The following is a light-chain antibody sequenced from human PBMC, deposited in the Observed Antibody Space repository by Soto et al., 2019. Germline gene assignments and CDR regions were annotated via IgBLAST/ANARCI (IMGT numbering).Light chain of an antibody. CDR2: KAS. Sequence: DIQMTQSPSTLSASVGDRVTITCRASQSISTWLAWYQQKPGKAPYLLIYKASSLEGVVPSRFSGSGSGTEFNITICSLQPDDFATYYCQQYNAYPLTFGGGTTVEIK. V-gene: IGKV1-5*03. CDR1: QSISTW. CDR3: QQYNAYPLT. J-gene: IGKJ4*01.